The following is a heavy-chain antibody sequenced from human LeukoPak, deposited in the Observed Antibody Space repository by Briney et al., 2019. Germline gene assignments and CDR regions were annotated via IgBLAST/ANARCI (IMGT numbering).Heavy chain of an antibody. Sequence: GSLRLSCAGSGFPFSSYPISWVRQPPGKGLEWVSAITASGDSTYSADSVKGRFTISRDNSKNTLYLQMNSLRAEDTAVYFCARSGGDYLFFDDWGQGTLVTVSS. CDR2: ITASGDST. CDR1: GFPFSSYP. V-gene: IGHV3-23*01. D-gene: IGHD2-21*02. CDR3: ARSGGDYLFFDD. J-gene: IGHJ4*02.